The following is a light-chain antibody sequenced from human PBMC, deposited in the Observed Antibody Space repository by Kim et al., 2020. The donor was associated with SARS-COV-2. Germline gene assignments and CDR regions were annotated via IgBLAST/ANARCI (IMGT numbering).Light chain of an antibody. J-gene: IGLJ2*01. CDR1: NIENKN. V-gene: IGLV3-9*01. CDR2: KGK. Sequence: SYELTQPLSVSVALGQTATLPCGGNNIENKNVHWYHQRPGQAPVLVMYKGKKRPSGIPERLSGSNSGDTATLTISRVEAGDEGDYYCQVWDSRTVVFGGGTQLTVL. CDR3: QVWDSRTVV.